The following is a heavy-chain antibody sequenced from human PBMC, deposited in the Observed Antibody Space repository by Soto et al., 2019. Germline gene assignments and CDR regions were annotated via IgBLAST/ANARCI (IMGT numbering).Heavy chain of an antibody. CDR3: AHGSGCLSDY. Sequence: QITLKESGPTLVKPTQTLTLTCTFSGFSLSSPAVGVNWIRQPPGKALEWLALIYWDDDKQYSPSLRSRLTITKDTSKNQVVLTMTNMDPVDTATYYCAHGSGCLSDYWGQGNLVTVSS. CDR2: IYWDDDK. CDR1: GFSLSSPAVG. D-gene: IGHD6-19*01. V-gene: IGHV2-5*02. J-gene: IGHJ4*02.